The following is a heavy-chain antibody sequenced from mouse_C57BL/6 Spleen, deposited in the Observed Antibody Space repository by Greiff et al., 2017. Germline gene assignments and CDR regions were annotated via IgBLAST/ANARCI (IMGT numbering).Heavy chain of an antibody. D-gene: IGHD2-2*01. V-gene: IGHV14-4*01. CDR2: IDPENGDT. CDR1: GFNIKDDY. CDR3: TKGYDENAMDY. J-gene: IGHJ4*01. Sequence: DVKLQESGAELVRPGASVKLSCTASGFNIKDDYMHWVKQRPEQGLEWIGWIDPENGDTEYASKFQGKATITADTSSNTAYLQLSSLTSEDTAVYYCTKGYDENAMDYWGQGTSVTVSS.